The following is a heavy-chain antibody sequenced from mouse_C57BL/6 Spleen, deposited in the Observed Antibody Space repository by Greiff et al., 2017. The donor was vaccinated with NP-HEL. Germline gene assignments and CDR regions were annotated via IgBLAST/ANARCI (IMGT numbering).Heavy chain of an antibody. Sequence: EVQLVESGGGLVKPGGSLKLSCAASGFTFSDYGMHWVRQAPEKGLEWVAYISSGSSTIYYADKEKSRFTISRDKAKNNLFMQMTSLRSEDTAMYCCARVGGYYWFNYWGQGTTVTVSS. V-gene: IGHV5-17*01. D-gene: IGHD2-3*01. CDR3: ARVGGYYWFNY. J-gene: IGHJ2*01. CDR2: ISSGSSTI. CDR1: GFTFSDYG.